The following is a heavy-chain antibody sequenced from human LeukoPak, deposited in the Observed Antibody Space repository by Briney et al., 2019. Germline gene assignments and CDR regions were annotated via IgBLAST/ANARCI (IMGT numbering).Heavy chain of an antibody. Sequence: GGSLRLSCAASGFTVSGNHMSWVRQSPEKGLEWVAIIESSGDMVYANSVKGRFTISRDNSKNTVSLQLNSLRAEDTAMYYCARGLLVGNTGYYFDYWGQGTLVTVSS. CDR1: GFTVSGNH. J-gene: IGHJ4*02. CDR2: IESSGDM. D-gene: IGHD1-26*01. CDR3: ARGLLVGNTGYYFDY. V-gene: IGHV3-66*01.